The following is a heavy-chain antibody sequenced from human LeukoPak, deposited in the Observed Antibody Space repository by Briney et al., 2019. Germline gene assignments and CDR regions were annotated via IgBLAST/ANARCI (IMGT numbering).Heavy chain of an antibody. Sequence: ASVKVSCKASGGTFSSYAISWVRQAPGQGLVWMGGIIPIFGTANYAQKFQGRVTITADESTSTAYMELSSLRSEDTAVYYCARRNDILTGDDYYYYYMDVWGKGTTVTVSS. D-gene: IGHD3-9*01. V-gene: IGHV1-69*13. CDR3: ARRNDILTGDDYYYYYMDV. CDR1: GGTFSSYA. CDR2: IIPIFGTA. J-gene: IGHJ6*03.